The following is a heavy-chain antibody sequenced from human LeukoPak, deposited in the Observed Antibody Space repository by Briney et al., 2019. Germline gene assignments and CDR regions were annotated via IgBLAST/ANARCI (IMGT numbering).Heavy chain of an antibody. D-gene: IGHD2-2*01. CDR2: INPNSGGT. Sequence: ASVKLSCKASGYTFTGYYMHWVRQAPGQGLEWMGWINPNSGGTNYAQKFQGRVTMTRDTSISTAYMELSRLRSDDTAVYYCARVPAAPPSYYYGMDVWGQGTTVTVSS. CDR1: GYTFTGYY. CDR3: ARVPAAPPSYYYGMDV. V-gene: IGHV1-2*02. J-gene: IGHJ6*02.